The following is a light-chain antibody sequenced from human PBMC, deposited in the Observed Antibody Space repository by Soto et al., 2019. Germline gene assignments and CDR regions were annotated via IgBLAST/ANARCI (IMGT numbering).Light chain of an antibody. Sequence: EIVMTQSPATLSGSPGERATLSWGASQTVSSNVAWHQQKPGQAPRLLIYGASTRATGTPANFSGSGYGTEFNLTISSLQPEDCALYYCQQYNNWPGTFGQGTKVDIK. CDR1: QTVSSN. CDR3: QQYNNWPGT. J-gene: IGKJ1*01. CDR2: GAS. V-gene: IGKV3-15*01.